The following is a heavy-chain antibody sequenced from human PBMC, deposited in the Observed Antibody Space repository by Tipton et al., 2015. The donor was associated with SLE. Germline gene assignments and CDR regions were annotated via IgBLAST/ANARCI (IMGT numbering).Heavy chain of an antibody. Sequence: TLSLTCTVSGGSISSSYYYWTWIWQPAGKGLEWIGRIYASGSTKYNPSLKSRVTISVDTSKNQFSLKLSSVTAADTAVYYCAYSQAFDIWGQGTMVTVSS. CDR2: IYASGST. J-gene: IGHJ3*02. CDR3: AYSQAFDI. V-gene: IGHV4-61*02. D-gene: IGHD2-21*01. CDR1: GGSISSSYYY.